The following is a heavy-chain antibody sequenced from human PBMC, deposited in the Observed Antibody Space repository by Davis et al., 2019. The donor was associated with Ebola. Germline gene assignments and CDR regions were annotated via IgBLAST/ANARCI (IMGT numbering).Heavy chain of an antibody. CDR3: ARLRVGATFHFDY. Sequence: PSETLSLTCAVYGGSFSGYYWSWIRQPPGKGLEWIGEINHSGSTNYNPSLKSRVTISVDTSKNQFSLKLSSVTAADTAVYYCARLRVGATFHFDYWGQGTLVTVSS. D-gene: IGHD1-26*01. CDR1: GGSFSGYY. J-gene: IGHJ4*02. CDR2: INHSGST. V-gene: IGHV4-34*01.